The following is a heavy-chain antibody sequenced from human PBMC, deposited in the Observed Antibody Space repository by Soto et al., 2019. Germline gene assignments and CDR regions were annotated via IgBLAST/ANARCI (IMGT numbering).Heavy chain of an antibody. V-gene: IGHV1-69*12. CDR2: IIPIFGTA. D-gene: IGHD6-19*01. CDR3: VRDNGGQSCFEY. CDR1: VGTFSSYA. Sequence: QVQLVQSGAEVKKPGSSVKVSCKASVGTFSSYAISWVRQAPGQGLEWMGGIIPIFGTANYAQKFQGRVTITADESTSAAYMGRSSLRTEPTAVDYGVRDNGGQSCFEYWGQGTLVNFSS. J-gene: IGHJ4*02.